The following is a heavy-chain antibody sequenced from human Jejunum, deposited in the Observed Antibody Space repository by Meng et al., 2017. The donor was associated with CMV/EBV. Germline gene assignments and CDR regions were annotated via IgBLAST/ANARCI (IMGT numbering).Heavy chain of an antibody. V-gene: IGHV3-66*01. J-gene: IGHJ2*01. CDR2: IYSDGNT. CDR3: ASIYGMPRAWYFDL. D-gene: IGHD2-2*01. CDR1: GFTVSSNH. Sequence: EGQVLESGGGLVQPGGSLRLSCAASGFTVSSNHMSWVRQAPGKGLEWVSVIYSDGNTFYADSVKGRFTISRDNSENTLYLQMNNLRADDTAVYYCASIYGMPRAWYFDLWGRGTLVTVSS.